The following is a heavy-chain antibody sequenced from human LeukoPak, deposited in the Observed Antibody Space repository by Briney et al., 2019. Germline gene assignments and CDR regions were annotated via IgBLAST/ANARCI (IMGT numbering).Heavy chain of an antibody. J-gene: IGHJ4*02. CDR2: IYYSGST. Sequence: PSETLSLTCTVSGGSVSSGSYYWSWIRQPPGKGLEWIGYIYYSGSTNYNPSLKSRVTISVDTSKDQFSLKLSSVTAADTAVYYCAREVLPTVHPDYWGQGTLVTVSS. CDR1: GGSVSSGSYY. CDR3: AREVLPTVHPDY. V-gene: IGHV4-61*01. D-gene: IGHD3-10*01.